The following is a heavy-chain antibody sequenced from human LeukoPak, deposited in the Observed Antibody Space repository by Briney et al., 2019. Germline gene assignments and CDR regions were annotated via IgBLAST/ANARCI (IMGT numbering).Heavy chain of an antibody. CDR1: GGSFSGYY. CDR2: INHSGST. D-gene: IGHD5-18*01. J-gene: IGHJ4*02. V-gene: IGHV4-34*01. Sequence: SETLSLTCAVYGGSFSGYYWSWIRQPPGKGLEWIGEINHSGSTNYNPSLKSRVTISVDTSKNQFSLKLSSVTAADTAVYYCARGESRGYSWFDYWGQGTLVTVSS. CDR3: ARGESRGYSWFDY.